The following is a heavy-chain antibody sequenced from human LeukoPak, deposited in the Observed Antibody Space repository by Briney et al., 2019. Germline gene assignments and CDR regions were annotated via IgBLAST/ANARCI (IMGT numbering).Heavy chain of an antibody. J-gene: IGHJ5*02. Sequence: PSETLSLTCAASGYSISSGYYWGWIRQPPGKGLEWIGSIYHSGSTYYNPSLKSRVTISVDTSKNQFSLKLSSVTAADTAVYYCARQGYCSSTSCPQGWFDPWGQGTLVTVSS. CDR2: IYHSGST. CDR1: GYSISSGYY. V-gene: IGHV4-38-2*01. D-gene: IGHD2-2*01. CDR3: ARQGYCSSTSCPQGWFDP.